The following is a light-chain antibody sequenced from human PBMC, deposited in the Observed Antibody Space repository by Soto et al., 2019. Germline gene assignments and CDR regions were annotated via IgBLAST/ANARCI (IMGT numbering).Light chain of an antibody. V-gene: IGLV1-44*01. Sequence: QSVLTQPPSASGTPGQRVTISCSGSSSNIGSYTVNWYQQLPGTAPKLLIYSNTIRPPRVPDRFSGSKSGASASLVISGLRSEDEADYFCASWDDTLFGWVFGGGTKLTVL. CDR1: SSNIGSYT. CDR2: SNT. CDR3: ASWDDTLFGWV. J-gene: IGLJ3*02.